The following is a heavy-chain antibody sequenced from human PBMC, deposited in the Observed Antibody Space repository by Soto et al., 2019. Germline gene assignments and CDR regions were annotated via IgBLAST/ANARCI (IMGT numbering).Heavy chain of an antibody. CDR2: IYYSGST. V-gene: IGHV4-39*01. D-gene: IGHD6-19*01. CDR3: AGGVGYSSTNWFDP. CDR1: GGSISSSSYY. Sequence: SATLSLTCTVSGGSISSSSYYWGWIRQPPGKGLEWIGSIYYSGSTYYNPSLKSRVTISVDTSKNQFSLKLSSVTAADTAVYYCAGGVGYSSTNWFDPWGQGTLVTVSS. J-gene: IGHJ5*02.